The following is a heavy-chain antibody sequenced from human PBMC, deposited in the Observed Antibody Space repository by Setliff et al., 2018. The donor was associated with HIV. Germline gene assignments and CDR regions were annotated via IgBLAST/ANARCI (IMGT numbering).Heavy chain of an antibody. CDR1: GFTFSDYA. CDR3: AKCGGTCWHNFFGP. CDR2: ISGSGVST. Sequence: GGSLRLSCAASGFTFSDYAMNWVRQAPGKGLEWVSTISGSGVSTYYADSVKGRFTISRDNSKNTLYLQMNSLRAEDTAVYYCAKCGGTCWHNFFGPWGQGTLVTVSS. V-gene: IGHV3-23*01. D-gene: IGHD2-15*01. J-gene: IGHJ5*02.